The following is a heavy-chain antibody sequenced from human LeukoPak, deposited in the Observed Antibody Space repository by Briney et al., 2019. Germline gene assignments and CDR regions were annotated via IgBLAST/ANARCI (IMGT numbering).Heavy chain of an antibody. CDR1: GGSISSGSYY. V-gene: IGHV4-61*02. CDR3: ARVQSSSWD. Sequence: SETLSLTCTVSGGSISSGSYYWSWIRQPAGKGLEWIGRIYTSGSTNYNPSLKSRVTISVDTSKNQFSLKLSSVTAADTAVYYCARVQSSSWDWGQGTLVTVSS. CDR2: IYTSGST. J-gene: IGHJ4*02. D-gene: IGHD6-13*01.